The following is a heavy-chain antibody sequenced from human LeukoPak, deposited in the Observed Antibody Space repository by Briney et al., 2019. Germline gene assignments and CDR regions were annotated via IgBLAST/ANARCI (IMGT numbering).Heavy chain of an antibody. Sequence: GGSLRLSCAASGFTFSSYAMSWVRQAPGKGLEWVSAISGSGGSTYYADSVKGRFTIARDNSKNTLHLQMNSLRAEDTAVYYCAKGTRIAVAFDYWGQGTLVTVSS. CDR3: AKGTRIAVAFDY. V-gene: IGHV3-23*01. CDR1: GFTFSSYA. D-gene: IGHD6-19*01. J-gene: IGHJ4*02. CDR2: ISGSGGST.